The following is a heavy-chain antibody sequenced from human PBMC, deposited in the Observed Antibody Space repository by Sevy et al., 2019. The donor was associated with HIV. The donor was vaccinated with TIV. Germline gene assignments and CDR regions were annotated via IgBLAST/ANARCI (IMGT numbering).Heavy chain of an antibody. V-gene: IGHV3-23*01. D-gene: IGHD6-13*01. CDR1: GFTFSSYA. J-gene: IGHJ4*02. CDR3: AKFFTREVAGAIDY. CDR2: ISGSGGST. Sequence: GGSLRLSCAASGFTFSSYAMSWVRQAPGKGLEWVSAISGSGGSTYYADSVKGRFTISRDNSKNTLYLQMNSLRAEDTAVYYCAKFFTREVAGAIDYWGQGTLVTVSS.